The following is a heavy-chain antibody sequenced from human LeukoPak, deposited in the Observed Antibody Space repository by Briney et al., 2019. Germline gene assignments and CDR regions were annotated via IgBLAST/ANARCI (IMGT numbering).Heavy chain of an antibody. CDR3: ARLGAGPTYYDFWSGYSSFYFDY. Sequence: PSETLSLTCIVSGGSTSGGNYYWGWIRRPPGKGLGWFGGISLLGITYYNPSLKSRITISIDTSKNHFSLKLSSVTAADTAVYYCARLGAGPTYYDFWSGYSSFYFDYWGQGTLVTVSS. D-gene: IGHD3-3*01. V-gene: IGHV4-39*02. CDR2: ISLLGIT. J-gene: IGHJ4*02. CDR1: GGSTSGGNYY.